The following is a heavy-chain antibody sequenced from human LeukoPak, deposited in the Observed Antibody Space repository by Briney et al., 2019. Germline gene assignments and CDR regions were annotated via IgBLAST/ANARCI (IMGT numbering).Heavy chain of an antibody. CDR1: GGTFSSYA. D-gene: IGHD3-22*01. J-gene: IGHJ4*02. V-gene: IGHV1-69*05. CDR2: IIPIFGTA. CDR3: ARDRADSSGYYHRFDY. Sequence: GASVKVSCKASGGTFSSYAISWVRQAPGQGLEWMGGIIPIFGTANYAQKFQGRVTITTDESTSTAYMELSSLRSEDTAVYYCARDRADSSGYYHRFDYWGQGTLVTVSS.